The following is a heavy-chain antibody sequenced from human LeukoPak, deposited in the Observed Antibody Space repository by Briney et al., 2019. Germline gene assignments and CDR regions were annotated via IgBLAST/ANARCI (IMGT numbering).Heavy chain of an antibody. Sequence: GGCLRLSCAASGFTFSSYSMNWVRQAPGKGLEWVSSISSSSSYIYYADSVKGRFTISRDNAKNSLYLQMNSLRAEDTAVYYCARAYSSSSYYFDYWGQGTLVTVSS. CDR3: ARAYSSSSYYFDY. D-gene: IGHD6-6*01. V-gene: IGHV3-21*01. CDR1: GFTFSSYS. J-gene: IGHJ4*02. CDR2: ISSSSSYI.